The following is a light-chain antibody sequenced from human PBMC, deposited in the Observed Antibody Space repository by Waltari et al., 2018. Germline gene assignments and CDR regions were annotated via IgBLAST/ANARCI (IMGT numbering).Light chain of an antibody. CDR3: SSYSGSNNFDV. CDR1: SSDLGAYNY. CDR2: EVS. Sequence: QSALTQPPSASGSPGQSVTISCTGTSSDLGAYNYVPWYQPHPGKAPKLLIYEVSNRPPGVPGRFSGSKSGPAASLTVSGLQAEDEADYYCSSYSGSNNFDVFGTGTKVTVL. J-gene: IGLJ1*01. V-gene: IGLV2-8*01.